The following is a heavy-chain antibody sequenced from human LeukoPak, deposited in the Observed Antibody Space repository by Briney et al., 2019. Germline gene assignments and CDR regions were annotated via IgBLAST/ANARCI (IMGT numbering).Heavy chain of an antibody. V-gene: IGHV4-34*01. CDR1: GGSFSGYY. CDR2: INHSGST. D-gene: IGHD2-21*02. CDR3: ARGAVVTATIDY. J-gene: IGHJ4*02. Sequence: SETLSLTCAVYGGSFSGYYWSWIRQPPGKGLEWIGEINHSGSTYYNPSLKSRVTISVDTSKNQFSLKLSSVTAADTAVYYCARGAVVTATIDYWGQGTLVTVSS.